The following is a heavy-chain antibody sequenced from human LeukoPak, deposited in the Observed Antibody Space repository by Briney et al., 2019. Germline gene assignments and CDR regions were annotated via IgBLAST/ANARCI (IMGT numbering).Heavy chain of an antibody. Sequence: ASVKVSCKASGGTFSSYAISWVRQAPGQGLEWMGWINPNSGGTNYAQKFQGRVTMTRDTSISTAYMELSRLRSDDTAVYYCAREEAVTMIVVLNDAFDIWGQGTMVTVSS. CDR1: GGTFSSYA. CDR2: INPNSGGT. D-gene: IGHD3-22*01. CDR3: AREEAVTMIVVLNDAFDI. V-gene: IGHV1-2*02. J-gene: IGHJ3*02.